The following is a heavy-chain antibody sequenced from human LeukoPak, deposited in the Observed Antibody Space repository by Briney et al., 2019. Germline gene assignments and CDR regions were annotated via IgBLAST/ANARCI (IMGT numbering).Heavy chain of an antibody. J-gene: IGHJ4*02. Sequence: GGSLRLSCAASGFTFSSYWMSWVRQAPGKGLEWVANIKQDGSEKYYVVSVKGRFTISRDNAKNSLYLQMNSLRAEDTAVYYCARAGDYYDSSGSIDYWGQGTLVTVSS. CDR3: ARAGDYYDSSGSIDY. CDR2: IKQDGSEK. D-gene: IGHD3-22*01. CDR1: GFTFSSYW. V-gene: IGHV3-7*01.